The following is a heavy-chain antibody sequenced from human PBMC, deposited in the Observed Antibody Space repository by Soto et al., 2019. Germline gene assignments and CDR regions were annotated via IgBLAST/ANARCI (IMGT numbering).Heavy chain of an antibody. CDR2: IYYSGST. CDR3: ATELSPSRLDY. V-gene: IGHV4-31*03. J-gene: IGHJ4*02. Sequence: QVQLQESGPGLVKPSQTLSLTCTVSGGSISSGGYYCSWIRQHPGKGLEWIGYIYYSGSTYYNPSLKSRVTISLDTSKNQFSLKLSSVTAADTAVYYCATELSPSRLDYWGQGTLVTVSS. CDR1: GGSISSGGYY.